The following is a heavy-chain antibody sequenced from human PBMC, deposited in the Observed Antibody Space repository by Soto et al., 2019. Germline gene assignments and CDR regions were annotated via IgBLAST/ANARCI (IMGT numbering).Heavy chain of an antibody. D-gene: IGHD6-19*01. V-gene: IGHV3-48*02. CDR1: GFRFSIYS. CDR2: ITSDTKTI. CDR3: ARSVEGHFDY. Sequence: EVQLVESGGALVQRGGSLTLSCAASGFRFSIYSMNWVRQAPGKGLEWSAYITSDTKTIKYAESVKGRFTISRDNAKNSVYLQMDNLSYEDTAVYYCARSVEGHFDYWGQGTVVTVSS. J-gene: IGHJ4*02.